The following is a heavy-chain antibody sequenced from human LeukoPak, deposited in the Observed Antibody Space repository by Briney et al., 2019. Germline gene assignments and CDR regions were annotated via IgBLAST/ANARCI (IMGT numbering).Heavy chain of an antibody. D-gene: IGHD5-12*01. V-gene: IGHV4-39*01. CDR2: IYYSGST. CDR3: ARHSRSGYSGYENAFDI. CDR1: VGSISSSSYY. J-gene: IGHJ3*02. Sequence: PSETLSLTCTVSVGSISSSSYYWGWSRQPPGKGLEWLGSIYYSGSTCYTPSRKSRVTLSVDTSKNQFSLKLSSVPAADTAVYYCARHSRSGYSGYENAFDIWGQGTMVTVSS.